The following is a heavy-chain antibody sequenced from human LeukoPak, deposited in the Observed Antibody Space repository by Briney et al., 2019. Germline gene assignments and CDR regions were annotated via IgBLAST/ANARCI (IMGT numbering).Heavy chain of an antibody. V-gene: IGHV3-23*01. CDR2: INSGDGGAT. J-gene: IGHJ6*02. CDR3: AKTLSMVRGVIAYYYGMDV. Sequence: GGSLRLSCAASGFTFSSYAMTWVRQAPGKGLEWASTINSGDGGATYYADSVKGRFTISRDNSKNTLYLQMNSLRAEDTAVYYCAKTLSMVRGVIAYYYGMDVWGQGTTVTVSS. CDR1: GFTFSSYA. D-gene: IGHD3-10*01.